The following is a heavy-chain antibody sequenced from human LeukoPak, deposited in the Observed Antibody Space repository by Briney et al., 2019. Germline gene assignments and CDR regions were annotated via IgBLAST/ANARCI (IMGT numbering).Heavy chain of an antibody. CDR3: ARRQIRFGAFDI. J-gene: IGHJ3*02. V-gene: IGHV5-51*01. CDR2: IYPGDSDT. D-gene: IGHD3-16*01. CDR1: GYSFTSYW. Sequence: GESLQISCQGSGYSFTSYWIGWVRQLPGKGLEWMGIIYPGDSDTRYSPSFQGQVTISADKSISTVYLQWSSLKASDTAMYYCARRQIRFGAFDIWGQGTMVTVSS.